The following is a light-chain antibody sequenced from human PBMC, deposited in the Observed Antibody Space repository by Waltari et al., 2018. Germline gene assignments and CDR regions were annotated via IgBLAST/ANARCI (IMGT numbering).Light chain of an antibody. V-gene: IGKV3-15*01. CDR1: QGVSSN. CDR3: QPKHNGPLT. CDR2: AAS. J-gene: IGKJ4*02. Sequence: ILLTPSPGTPSVSLAVRATLSCRASQGVSSNLAWYQQKPGQAPGLLIYAASTCGNAISASFSGIRSGTEFAHYSSSLPSGDTGVYYGQPKHNGPLTLDGAPKVAL.